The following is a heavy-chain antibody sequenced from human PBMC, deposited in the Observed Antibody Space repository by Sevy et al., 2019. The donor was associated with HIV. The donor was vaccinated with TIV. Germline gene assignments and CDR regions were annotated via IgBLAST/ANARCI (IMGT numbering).Heavy chain of an antibody. CDR3: AKDFSAWAAAGTGFDY. J-gene: IGHJ4*02. CDR2: ISWDGGST. V-gene: IGHV3-43*01. D-gene: IGHD6-13*01. CDR1: GFTFDDYT. Sequence: GGSLRLSCAASGFTFDDYTMHWVRQAPGKGLEWVSLISWDGGSTYYADSVKGRFTISRDNSKNYLYLQMNSLRTEDTALYYCAKDFSAWAAAGTGFDYWGQGTLVTVSS.